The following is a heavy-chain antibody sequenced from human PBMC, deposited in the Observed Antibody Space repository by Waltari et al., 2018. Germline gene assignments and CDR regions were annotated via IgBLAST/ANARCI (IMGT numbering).Heavy chain of an antibody. CDR1: GGSISSDS. Sequence: QVQLQESVPVLVKPSETLSLTCTVSGGSISSDSWSWLRQHPWQELELIGYIYSSGITNTNPYRKRLITISVDTSNNQFSLMLSSVTAADTAVYYCARQPPPFDYGDYAWYFDLWGRGTLVTVSS. D-gene: IGHD4-17*01. CDR2: IYSSGIT. V-gene: IGHV4-59*08. J-gene: IGHJ2*01. CDR3: ARQPPPFDYGDYAWYFDL.